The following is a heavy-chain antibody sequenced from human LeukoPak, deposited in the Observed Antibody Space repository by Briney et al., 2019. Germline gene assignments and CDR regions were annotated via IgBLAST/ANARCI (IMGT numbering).Heavy chain of an antibody. J-gene: IGHJ4*02. CDR2: INTNTGNP. Sequence: ASVKVSCKASGYTFTSYAMNWVRQAPGQGLEWMGWINTNTGNPTYAQGFTGRFVFSLDTSVSTAYLQISSLKAEDTAVYYCARDAPRYYYDSSGSDYWGQGTLVTVSS. CDR1: GYTFTSYA. D-gene: IGHD3-22*01. V-gene: IGHV7-4-1*02. CDR3: ARDAPRYYYDSSGSDY.